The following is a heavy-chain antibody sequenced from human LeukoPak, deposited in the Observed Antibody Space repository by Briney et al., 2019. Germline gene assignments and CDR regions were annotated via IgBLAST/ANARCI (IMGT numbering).Heavy chain of an antibody. Sequence: SGGSLRLSCAASGFIFNGYTIHWVRQAPGKGLEWVSSIDSSGGYMFYADSVKGRFIISRDNAKDSLYLQMNSLRVEDTAVYYCLRGDRRDYWGQGTLVTVSS. V-gene: IGHV3-21*06. J-gene: IGHJ4*02. CDR1: GFIFNGYT. CDR2: IDSSGGYM. CDR3: LRGDRRDY.